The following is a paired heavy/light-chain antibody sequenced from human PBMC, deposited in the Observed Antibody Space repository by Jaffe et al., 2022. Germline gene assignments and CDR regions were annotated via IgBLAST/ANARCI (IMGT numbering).Light chain of an antibody. Sequence: EIVLTQFPGTLSLSPGERATLSCRASQSVSSSKLAWYLQKPGQAPRLLIYGASSRATGIPDRFSGSGSGTDFTLIISRLEPEDFAVYFCQQYVSSPGTFGPGTKVDIK. CDR1: QSVSSSK. CDR3: QQYVSSPGT. CDR2: GAS. V-gene: IGKV3-20*01. J-gene: IGKJ3*01.
Heavy chain of an antibody. V-gene: IGHV3-48*03. CDR1: GFTFRSYE. D-gene: IGHD2-15*01. CDR3: ARGRYCSGGSCFEDY. Sequence: EVQLVESGGGLVQPGGSLRLSCAASGFTFRSYEMNWVRQAPGKGLEWVSYISISGTTIYYADSVKGRFTISRDNAENLVYLQMDSLRAEDTALYYCARGRYCSGGSCFEDYWGQGTLVTVSS. J-gene: IGHJ4*02. CDR2: ISISGTTI.